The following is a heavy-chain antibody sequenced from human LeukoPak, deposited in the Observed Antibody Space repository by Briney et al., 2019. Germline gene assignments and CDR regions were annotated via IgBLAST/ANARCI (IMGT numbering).Heavy chain of an antibody. D-gene: IGHD2-15*01. V-gene: IGHV3-7*03. J-gene: IGHJ2*01. Sequence: VQLGGSLRLSCEASGMTFRRHWMSWIRKAPGKGLEWVAKISKDGGGTGYVDSVKGRFTISRDNAKNSLYLQMNSLRAEDTAVYYCARSYCSGNDCYSDYYFDLWGRGTPVIVSS. CDR3: ARSYCSGNDCYSDYYFDL. CDR1: GMTFRRHW. CDR2: ISKDGGGT.